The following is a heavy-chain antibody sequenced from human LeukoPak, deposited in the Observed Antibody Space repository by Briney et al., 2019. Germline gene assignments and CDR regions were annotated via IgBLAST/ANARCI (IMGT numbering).Heavy chain of an antibody. D-gene: IGHD1-7*01. CDR3: ARDFGITGTTGWFDP. J-gene: IGHJ5*02. Sequence: GGSLRLSCAASGFTFSSYAMHWVRQAPGKGLGWVAVISYDGSNKYYADSVKGRFTISRDNSKNTLYLQMNSLRAEDTAVYYCARDFGITGTTGWFDPWGQGTLVTVSS. CDR2: ISYDGSNK. CDR1: GFTFSSYA. V-gene: IGHV3-30*01.